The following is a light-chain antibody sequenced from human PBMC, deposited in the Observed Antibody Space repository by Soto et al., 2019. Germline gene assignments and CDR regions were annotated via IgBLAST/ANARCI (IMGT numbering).Light chain of an antibody. Sequence: QSVLTQPLSASGTPGQRVTISCSGSYSNIGSRTVNWYQQVPGTAPKLLIYDNNQRPSGVPDRFSGSKSGTSASLAISGLQSEDEADYHCAAWDDSLIGYVFGSGTKVTVL. J-gene: IGLJ1*01. CDR3: AAWDDSLIGYV. CDR1: YSNIGSRT. CDR2: DNN. V-gene: IGLV1-44*01.